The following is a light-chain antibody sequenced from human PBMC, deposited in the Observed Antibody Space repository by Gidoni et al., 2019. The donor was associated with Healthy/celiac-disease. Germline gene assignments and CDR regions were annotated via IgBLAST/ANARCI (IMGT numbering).Light chain of an antibody. J-gene: IGKJ3*01. CDR2: LGS. V-gene: IGKV2-28*01. CDR3: MQALHLFT. CDR1: QSLLHSNGYNY. Sequence: DIVMTQSPLSLPVTPGEPASISCRSSQSLLHSNGYNYLDWYLQKPGQSPQLLIYLGSNRASGVPDRFSGSGSGTDFTLKISRGEAEDVGVYYCMQALHLFTFGPGTKVDIK.